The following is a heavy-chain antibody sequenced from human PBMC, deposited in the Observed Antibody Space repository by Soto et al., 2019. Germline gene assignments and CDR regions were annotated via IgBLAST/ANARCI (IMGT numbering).Heavy chain of an antibody. Sequence: SETLSLTCAVSGGSISSGGYSWSWIRQPPGKGLAWIGYSYHSGSTYYNPSLKSRVTISVDRSKNQFSLKLSSVTAADTAVYYCARKGPGEWLSYFDYWGQGTLGTVS. V-gene: IGHV4-30-2*01. D-gene: IGHD3-3*01. J-gene: IGHJ4*02. CDR3: ARKGPGEWLSYFDY. CDR2: SYHSGST. CDR1: GGSISSGGYS.